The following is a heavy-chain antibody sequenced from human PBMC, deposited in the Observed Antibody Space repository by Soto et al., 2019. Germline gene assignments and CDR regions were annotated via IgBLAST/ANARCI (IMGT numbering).Heavy chain of an antibody. CDR1: GDTFSDYD. V-gene: IGHV1-18*01. CDR2: ISTYNVNY. Sequence: QVQLVQSGAEVKKPGASVKVSCKPSGDTFSDYDIVWLRQAPGQGLEWLGWISTYNVNYNHARRVQGRFTMSTDTSTSTAYMELSSLRAGDTAVYYCARGRNRGIYFDIWGLGPLVTVSS. CDR3: ARGRNRGIYFDI. D-gene: IGHD3-3*01. J-gene: IGHJ4*02.